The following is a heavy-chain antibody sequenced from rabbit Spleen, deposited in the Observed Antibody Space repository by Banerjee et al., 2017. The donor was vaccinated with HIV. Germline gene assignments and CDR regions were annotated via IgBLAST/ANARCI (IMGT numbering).Heavy chain of an antibody. CDR2: IDAGSSGFT. J-gene: IGHJ6*01. CDR1: GIDFSTYCY. CDR3: ARDSGSSFSSYGMDL. D-gene: IGHD8-1*01. V-gene: IGHV1S40*01. Sequence: QSLEESGGDLVKPGASLTLACTASGIDFSTYCYMCWVRQAPGKGLEWIACIDAGSSGFTYFASWAKGRFTCSKTSSTTATLQMTRLTVADTATYFCARDSGSSFSSYGMDLWGQGTLVTVS.